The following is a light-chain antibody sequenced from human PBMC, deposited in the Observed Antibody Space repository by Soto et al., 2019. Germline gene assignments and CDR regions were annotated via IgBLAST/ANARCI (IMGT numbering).Light chain of an antibody. CDR2: EVF. V-gene: IGLV2-14*01. CDR1: SCDVGGYDY. Sequence: QSVLTQPASVSGSPGQSITISCTGTSCDVGGYDYVSWYHQQPGKAPQLMIYEVFNRPAGVSGCFSGSKAGNTAVPTSSGRQAEDEGDYYCLSYTGSSARIFGTGTKLTVL. CDR3: LSYTGSSARI. J-gene: IGLJ1*01.